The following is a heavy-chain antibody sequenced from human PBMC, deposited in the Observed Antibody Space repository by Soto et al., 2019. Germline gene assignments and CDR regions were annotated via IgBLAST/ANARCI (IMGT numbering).Heavy chain of an antibody. D-gene: IGHD1-26*01. Sequence: LRLAFAPSALTVTDYYISCIRHATLKGLEWVSYISSSSSTIYYADSVKGRFTISRDNFKSSLYLQMSRLRAEDTAVYYCAKGKISTTTYTSFDSWGQGTLV. CDR2: ISSSSSTI. CDR3: AKGKISTTTYTSFDS. J-gene: IGHJ5*01. V-gene: IGHV3-11*01. CDR1: ALTVTDYY.